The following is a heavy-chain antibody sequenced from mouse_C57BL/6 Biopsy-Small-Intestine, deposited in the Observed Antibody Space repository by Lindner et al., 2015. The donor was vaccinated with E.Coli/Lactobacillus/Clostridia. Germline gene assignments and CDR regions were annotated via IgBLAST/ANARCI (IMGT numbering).Heavy chain of an antibody. CDR1: GYTFTSYD. CDR3: AIRKDAKWGPIDY. J-gene: IGHJ2*01. D-gene: IGHD1-3*01. CDR2: MHPNSGDT. V-gene: IGHV1-74*01. Sequence: SVKVSCKASGYTFTSYDINWVRQATGQGLEWMGWMHPNSGDTGYALKFQGRVTMTRNTSINTAYMELTSLRSDDTAVFYCAIRKDAKWGPIDYWGQGTQLTVSS.